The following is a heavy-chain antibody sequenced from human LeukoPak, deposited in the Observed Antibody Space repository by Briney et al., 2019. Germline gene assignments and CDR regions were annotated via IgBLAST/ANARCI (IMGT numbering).Heavy chain of an antibody. D-gene: IGHD1-26*01. V-gene: IGHV4-59*01. J-gene: IGHJ3*02. CDR2: IYYSGST. CDR1: GGSISNDY. CDR3: ARDSTYSGSDHDAFDI. Sequence: SETLSLTCSVSGGSISNDYWNWIRQPPGKGLEWIGNIYYSGSTNYNPSLKSRVTISVDTSKNQFPLKLSSMTAADTAVYYCARDSTYSGSDHDAFDIWGQGTMVTVSS.